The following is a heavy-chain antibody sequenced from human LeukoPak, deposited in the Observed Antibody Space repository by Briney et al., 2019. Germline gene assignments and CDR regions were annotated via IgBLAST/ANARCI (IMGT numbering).Heavy chain of an antibody. CDR2: INRSGNT. CDR1: GGSFSGYY. D-gene: IGHD6-19*01. V-gene: IGHV4-34*01. Sequence: PSETLSLSCAVYGGSFSGYYWSWIRQPPGKGLEWIGEINRSGNTNYSQYLKSRVSISVATSKDQFSLTLSSVTGADTAVYYCARVGRSFAHYCSGWYPCDYWGEGTLVTVSS. J-gene: IGHJ4*02. CDR3: ARVGRSFAHYCSGWYPCDY.